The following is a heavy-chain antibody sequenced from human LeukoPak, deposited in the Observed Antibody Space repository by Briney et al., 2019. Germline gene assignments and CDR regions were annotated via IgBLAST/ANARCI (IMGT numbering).Heavy chain of an antibody. CDR3: ARCYSGYDYGPVY. Sequence: ASAKVSCKASGYIISSYYIHWVRQAPGQGLEWMGIISPSGGGTSYAQRFQGRVSVARDTSTNTVYMELSGLGSEDTAIYYCARCYSGYDYGPVYWGQGTLVTVSS. D-gene: IGHD5-12*01. V-gene: IGHV1-46*01. CDR1: GYIISSYY. J-gene: IGHJ4*02. CDR2: ISPSGGGT.